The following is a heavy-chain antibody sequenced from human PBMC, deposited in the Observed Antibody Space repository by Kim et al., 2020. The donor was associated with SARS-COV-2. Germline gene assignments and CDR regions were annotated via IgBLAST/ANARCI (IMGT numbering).Heavy chain of an antibody. J-gene: IGHJ4*02. CDR1: GFIFSSYS. V-gene: IGHV3-21*01. CDR3: ATVPQNYNFGGYFDS. CDR2: IGSSGSYI. D-gene: IGHD3-16*01. Sequence: GGSLRLSCAASGFIFSSYSMNWVRQAPGKGLEWVASIGSSGSYIKYEDSVQGRFTISRDNAKNSLYLQMNSLRVEDTAVYYCATVPQNYNFGGYFDSWGQGTLVTVSS.